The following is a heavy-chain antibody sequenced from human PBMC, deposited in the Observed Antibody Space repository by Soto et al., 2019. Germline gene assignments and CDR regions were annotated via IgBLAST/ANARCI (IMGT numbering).Heavy chain of an antibody. CDR3: ARDAYCYDSSPPGAFDI. D-gene: IGHD3-22*01. CDR2: IWYDGSNK. V-gene: IGHV3-33*01. Sequence: GGSLRLSCAAAGFTFSSYGMHWVRQAPGKGLEWVAVIWYDGSNKYYADSVKGRFTISRDNSKNTLYLQMNSLRAEDTAVYYCARDAYCYDSSPPGAFDIWGQGTKVIVSS. J-gene: IGHJ3*02. CDR1: GFTFSSYG.